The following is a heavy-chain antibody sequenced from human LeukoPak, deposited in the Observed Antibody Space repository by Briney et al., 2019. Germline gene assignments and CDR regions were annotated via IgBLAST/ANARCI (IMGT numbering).Heavy chain of an antibody. V-gene: IGHV1-46*01. CDR2: INPRGGST. CDR1: GYTFTSYY. Sequence: EASVKVSCKASGYTFTSYYMHWVRQAPGQGLEWMGIINPRGGSTSYAQKFQGRVTMTRDTSTSTVYMELSSLRSEDTAVYYCARGGDAAAGTSAFDIWGQGTMVTVSS. CDR3: ARGGDAAAGTSAFDI. J-gene: IGHJ3*02. D-gene: IGHD6-13*01.